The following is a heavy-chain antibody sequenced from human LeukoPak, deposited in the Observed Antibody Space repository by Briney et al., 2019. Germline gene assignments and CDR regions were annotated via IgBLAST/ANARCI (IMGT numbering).Heavy chain of an antibody. V-gene: IGHV2-5*04. CDR1: GFSLSTTGEG. J-gene: IGHJ4*02. CDR2: IFWNDDK. Sequence: SGPTLVNPTQTLTLTCTFSGFSLSTTGEGVAWIRQPPGRALEWLALIFWNDDKTYSPSLKRRLTITKDTSKNQVVLTMTNMDPVDTGTYFCVHRKGVAYDSWSGYSNFDYWGQGALVTVSS. CDR3: VHRKGVAYDSWSGYSNFDY. D-gene: IGHD3-3*01.